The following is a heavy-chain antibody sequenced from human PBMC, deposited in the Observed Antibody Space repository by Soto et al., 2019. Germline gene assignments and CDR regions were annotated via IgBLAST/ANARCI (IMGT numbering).Heavy chain of an antibody. CDR3: VGTGTTDDY. CDR2: IYYSGDS. CDR1: GASVSSGDYY. D-gene: IGHD4-17*01. Sequence: PSETLSLTCTVAGASVSSGDYYLISIRQSPGKGLEWIGYIYYSGDSYYNPSLKGRLTISIDTSKNQFSLILNSVTVADTAIYYCVGTGTTDDYWGRGTLVTVSS. V-gene: IGHV4-30-4*01. J-gene: IGHJ4*02.